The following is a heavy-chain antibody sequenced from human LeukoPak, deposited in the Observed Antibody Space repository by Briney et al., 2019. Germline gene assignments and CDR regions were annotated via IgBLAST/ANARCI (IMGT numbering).Heavy chain of an antibody. CDR3: ARIPHRGIAVAGTHPVVYYGMDV. J-gene: IGHJ6*02. CDR1: GYTFTSYD. D-gene: IGHD6-19*01. V-gene: IGHV1-8*01. Sequence: ASVKVSCKASGYTFTSYDINWVRQATGQGLEWMGWMNPNSGNTGYAQKFQGRVTMTRNTSISTAYMELSSLRSEDTAVYYCARIPHRGIAVAGTHPVVYYGMDVWGQGTTVTVSS. CDR2: MNPNSGNT.